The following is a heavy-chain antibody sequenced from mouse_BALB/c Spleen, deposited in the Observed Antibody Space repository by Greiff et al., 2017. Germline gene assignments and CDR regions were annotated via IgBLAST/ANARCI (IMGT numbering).Heavy chain of an antibody. V-gene: IGHV1-67*01. CDR3: ARWEGYGYYFDY. CDR1: GYTFTDYA. Sequence: QVQLQQSGPELVRPGVSVKISCKGSGYTFTDYAMHWVKQSHAKSLEWIGVISTYYGNTNYNQKFKGKATMTVDKSSSTAYMELARLTSEDSAIYYCARWEGYGYYFDYWGQGTTLTVSS. J-gene: IGHJ2*01. CDR2: ISTYYGNT. D-gene: IGHD1-2*01.